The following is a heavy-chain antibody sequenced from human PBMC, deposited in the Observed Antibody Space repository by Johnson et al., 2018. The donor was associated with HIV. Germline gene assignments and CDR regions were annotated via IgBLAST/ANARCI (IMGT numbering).Heavy chain of an antibody. CDR2: ISWNSGSI. CDR1: GFTFDDYA. CDR3: AKDAGWSIVGATDGRDAFDI. D-gene: IGHD1-26*01. V-gene: IGHV3-9*01. Sequence: VQLVESGGGLVQPGRSLRLSCAASGFTFDDYAMHWVRQAPGKGLEWVSGISWNSGSIGYADSVKGRFTISRANAKNSLYLQMNNLRAEDTAVYYCAKDAGWSIVGATDGRDAFDIWGQGAMVTVSS. J-gene: IGHJ3*02.